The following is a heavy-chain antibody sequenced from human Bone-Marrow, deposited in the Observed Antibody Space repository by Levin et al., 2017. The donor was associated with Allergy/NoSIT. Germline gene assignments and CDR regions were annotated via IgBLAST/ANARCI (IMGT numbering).Heavy chain of an antibody. CDR2: IYYSGST. CDR3: ARLDDSSGYYYVIPPTEYNWFDP. D-gene: IGHD3-22*01. J-gene: IGHJ5*02. CDR1: GGSISSSSYY. Sequence: PSETLSLTCTVSGGSISSSSYYWGWIRQPPGKGLEWIGSIYYSGSTYYNPSLKSRVTISVDTSKNQFSLKLSSVTAADTAVYYCARLDDSSGYYYVIPPTEYNWFDPWGQGTLVTVSS. V-gene: IGHV4-39*07.